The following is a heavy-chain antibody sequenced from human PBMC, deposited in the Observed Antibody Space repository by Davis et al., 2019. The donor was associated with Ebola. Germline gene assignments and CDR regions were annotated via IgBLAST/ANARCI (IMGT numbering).Heavy chain of an antibody. CDR1: GGSISSYY. CDR3: ARRANYYDSSGYRYWYFDL. D-gene: IGHD3-22*01. Sequence: MPSETLSLTCTVSGGSISSYYWSWIRQPPGKGLEWIGYIYYSGSTNYNPSLKSRVTISVDTSKNQFSLKLSSVTAADTAVYYCARRANYYDSSGYRYWYFDLWGRGTLVTVSP. J-gene: IGHJ2*01. CDR2: IYYSGST. V-gene: IGHV4-59*12.